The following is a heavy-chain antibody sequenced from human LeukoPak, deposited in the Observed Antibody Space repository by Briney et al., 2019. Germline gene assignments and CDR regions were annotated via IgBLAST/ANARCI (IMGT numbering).Heavy chain of an antibody. CDR2: IKQDGSEK. Sequence: GGSLRLSCAASGFTFSSYWMSWVRQAPGKGLEWVANIKQDGSEKYYVDSVKGRFAISRDNAKNSLYLQMNSLRAEDTAVYYCARAPILPQLHWYFDLWGRGTLVTVSS. CDR3: ARAPILPQLHWYFDL. V-gene: IGHV3-7*04. D-gene: IGHD4-23*01. J-gene: IGHJ2*01. CDR1: GFTFSSYW.